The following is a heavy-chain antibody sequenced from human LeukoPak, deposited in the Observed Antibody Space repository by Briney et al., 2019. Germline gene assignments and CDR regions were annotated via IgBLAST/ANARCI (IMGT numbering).Heavy chain of an antibody. CDR3: ARHDEAVMGATNLQH. V-gene: IGHV5-51*01. Sequence: GESLKISCKGSGYSFTSYWIGWVRQMPGKGLEWMGIIYPGDSDTRYSPSFQGQVTISADKSISTAYLQWSSLKASDTAMYYCARHDEAVMGATNLQHWGQGTLVTVSS. D-gene: IGHD1-26*01. J-gene: IGHJ1*01. CDR2: IYPGDSDT. CDR1: GYSFTSYW.